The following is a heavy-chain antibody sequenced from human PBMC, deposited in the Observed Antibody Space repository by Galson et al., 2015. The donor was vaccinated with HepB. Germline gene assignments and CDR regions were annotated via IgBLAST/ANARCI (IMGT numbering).Heavy chain of an antibody. CDR2: IWYDGSNQ. CDR3: ARELLWFEKLYYLDY. J-gene: IGHJ4*02. CDR1: GFTLSSFG. D-gene: IGHD3-10*01. Sequence: SLRLSCAASGFTLSSFGMHWVRQAPGKGLEWVALIWYDGSNQYYADSVKGRFTISRDNSKNTLYLQMNSLRADDTAVYYCARELLWFEKLYYLDYWGQGTLVTVSS. V-gene: IGHV3-33*01.